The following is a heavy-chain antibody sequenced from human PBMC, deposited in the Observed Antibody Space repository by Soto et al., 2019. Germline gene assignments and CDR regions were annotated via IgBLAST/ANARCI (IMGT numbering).Heavy chain of an antibody. CDR3: ARVPSIAARVGFDP. D-gene: IGHD6-6*01. Sequence: GGSLRLSCAASGFTFSSYAMHWVRQAPGKGLEWVAVISYDGSNKYYADSVKGRFTISRDNSKNTLYLQMNSLRAEDTAVYYCARVPSIAARVGFDPWGQGTLVTVSS. CDR1: GFTFSSYA. J-gene: IGHJ5*02. V-gene: IGHV3-30*14. CDR2: ISYDGSNK.